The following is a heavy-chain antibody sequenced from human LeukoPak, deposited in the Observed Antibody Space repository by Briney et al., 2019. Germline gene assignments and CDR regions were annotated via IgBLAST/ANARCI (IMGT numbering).Heavy chain of an antibody. CDR3: ARDQVVTDKWFDP. J-gene: IGHJ5*02. CDR2: ISGDNVNT. V-gene: IGHV1-18*01. D-gene: IGHD3-22*01. CDR1: GYSFSTYA. Sequence: ASVKVSCKASGYSFSTYAINWVRQAPGQGLEWLGWISGDNVNTKYAQEFQGRVTLTIDTSTSTAYMEMRSLRSDDTAVYYCARDQVVTDKWFDPWGQGTLVTVSS.